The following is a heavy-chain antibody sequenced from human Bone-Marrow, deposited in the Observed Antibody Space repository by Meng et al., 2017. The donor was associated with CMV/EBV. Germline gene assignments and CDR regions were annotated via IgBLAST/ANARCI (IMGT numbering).Heavy chain of an antibody. CDR2: IYYSGST. CDR1: GGSVSSGSYY. CDR3: AREGCSSTSCRQPPPQYYYYYYGMDV. J-gene: IGHJ6*02. D-gene: IGHD2-2*01. Sequence: SETLSLTCTVSGGSVSSGSYYWSWIRQPPGEGLEWIGYIYYSGSTNYNPSLKSRVTISVETSKNQFSLKLSSVTAADTAVYYCAREGCSSTSCRQPPPQYYYYYYGMDVWGQGTTVTVSS. V-gene: IGHV4-61*01.